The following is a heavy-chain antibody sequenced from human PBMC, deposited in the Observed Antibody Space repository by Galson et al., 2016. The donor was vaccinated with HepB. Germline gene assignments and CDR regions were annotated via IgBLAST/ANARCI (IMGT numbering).Heavy chain of an antibody. V-gene: IGHV5-51*01. Sequence: QSGADVKKPGESLKISCKGSGYTFSNSWIGWVRQMPGKGLEWMGIIYPGDSEARYSPSFQGHVTISADKAISPAYLQWSSLKSSDNAIYFCARLSSGWCVPFDYWGQGTLVTVSS. CDR3: ARLSSGWCVPFDY. D-gene: IGHD6-19*01. CDR1: GYTFSNSW. J-gene: IGHJ4*02. CDR2: IYPGDSEA.